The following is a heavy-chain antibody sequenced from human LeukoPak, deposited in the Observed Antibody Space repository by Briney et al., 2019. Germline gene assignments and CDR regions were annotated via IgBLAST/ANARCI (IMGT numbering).Heavy chain of an antibody. CDR1: GGSISSSSYY. J-gene: IGHJ3*02. CDR2: IYYSGST. Sequence: SETLSLTCTVSGGSISSSSYYWGWIRQPPGKGLEWIGSIYYSGSTYYNPSLMSRVTISVDTSKNQFSLKLSSVTAADTAVYYCARHLRIAAATPDDAFDIWGQGTMVTVSS. D-gene: IGHD6-13*01. V-gene: IGHV4-39*01. CDR3: ARHLRIAAATPDDAFDI.